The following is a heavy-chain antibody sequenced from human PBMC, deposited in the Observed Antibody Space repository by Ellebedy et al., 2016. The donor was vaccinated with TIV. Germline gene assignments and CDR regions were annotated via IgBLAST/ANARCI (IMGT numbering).Heavy chain of an antibody. CDR3: ARSRSYYYDSSGYLSY. Sequence: AASVKVSCKASGYTFTSYYMHWVRQAPGQGLEWMGIINPSGGSTSYAQKFQGRVTITADKSTSTAYMELSSLRSEDTAVYYCARSRSYYYDSSGYLSYWGQGTLVTVSS. CDR2: INPSGGST. D-gene: IGHD3-22*01. CDR1: GYTFTSYY. V-gene: IGHV1-46*01. J-gene: IGHJ4*02.